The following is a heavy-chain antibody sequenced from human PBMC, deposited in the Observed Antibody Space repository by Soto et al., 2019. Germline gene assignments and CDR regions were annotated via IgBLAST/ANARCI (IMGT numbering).Heavy chain of an antibody. V-gene: IGHV3-30-3*01. CDR3: ARDDPLGPRDSSGYYYGPFDY. CDR1: GFTFSSYA. CDR2: ISYDGSNK. Sequence: GGSLRLSCAASGFTFSSYAMHWVRQAPGKGLEWVAVISYDGSNKYYADSVKGRFTISRDNSKNTLYLQMNSLRAENTAVYYCARDDPLGPRDSSGYYYGPFDYWGQGTLVTVSS. J-gene: IGHJ4*02. D-gene: IGHD3-22*01.